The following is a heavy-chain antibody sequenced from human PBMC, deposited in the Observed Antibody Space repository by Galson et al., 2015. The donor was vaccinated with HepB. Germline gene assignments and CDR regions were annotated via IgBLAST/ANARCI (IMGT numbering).Heavy chain of an antibody. D-gene: IGHD5-24*01. Sequence: SLRLSCAASGFTLRSYWMHWVRQAPGKGLVWVSRINSDGSSTNYADSVKGRFTISRDNAKNTLYRQMNSLRAEDTAVYYCARESVEMATMIYWGQGTLVTVSS. CDR1: GFTLRSYW. V-gene: IGHV3-74*01. CDR2: INSDGSST. J-gene: IGHJ4*02. CDR3: ARESVEMATMIY.